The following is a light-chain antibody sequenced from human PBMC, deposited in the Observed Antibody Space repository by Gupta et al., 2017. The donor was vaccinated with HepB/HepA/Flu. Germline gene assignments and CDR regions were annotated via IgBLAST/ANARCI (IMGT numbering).Light chain of an antibody. V-gene: IGKV3-20*01. CDR2: GAS. CDR1: QSVSSSY. CDR3: QQYGSSPRT. Sequence: EIVLTQSPGTLPLSPGERATLSCRASQSVSSSYLAWYQQKPGQAPRLLIYGASSRATGIPDRFSGSGSGTDFTLTINRLEPEDFAVYYCQQYGSSPRTFDQGTKVEIK. J-gene: IGKJ1*01.